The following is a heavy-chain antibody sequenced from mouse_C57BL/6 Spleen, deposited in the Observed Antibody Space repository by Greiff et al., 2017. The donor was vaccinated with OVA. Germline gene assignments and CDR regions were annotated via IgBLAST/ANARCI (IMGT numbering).Heavy chain of an antibody. CDR1: GYAFSSSW. CDR3: ARPIYYDYEFAY. V-gene: IGHV1-82*01. J-gene: IGHJ3*01. D-gene: IGHD2-4*01. CDR2: IYPGDGDT. Sequence: VQLQQSGPELVKPGASVKISCKASGYAFSSSWMNWVKQRPGKGLEWIGRIYPGDGDTNYNGKFKGKATLTADKSSSTAYMQLSSLTSEDSAVYFCARPIYYDYEFAYWGQGTLVTVSA.